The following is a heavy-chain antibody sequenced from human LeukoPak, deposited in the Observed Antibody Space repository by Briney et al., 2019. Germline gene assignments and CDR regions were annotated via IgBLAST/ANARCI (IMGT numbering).Heavy chain of an antibody. CDR2: IYYSGST. J-gene: IGHJ4*02. CDR1: GGSISSYY. V-gene: IGHV4-59*08. D-gene: IGHD3-3*01. Sequence: PSETLSLTCTVSGGSISSYYWSWIRQPPGKGLEWIGYIYYSGSTYYNPSLKSRVTISVDTSKNQFSLKLSSVTAADTAVYYCARGVRYDFWSGPPFDYWGQGTLVTVSS. CDR3: ARGVRYDFWSGPPFDY.